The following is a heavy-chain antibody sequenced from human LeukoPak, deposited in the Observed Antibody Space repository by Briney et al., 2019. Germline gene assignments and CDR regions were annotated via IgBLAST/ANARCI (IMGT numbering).Heavy chain of an antibody. J-gene: IGHJ6*03. CDR3: AKDPRTWILQGPQYYYYYMDV. D-gene: IGHD2-2*03. CDR1: GFTFSSYA. Sequence: PGGSLRLSCAASGFTFSSYAMHWVRQAPGKGLEWVAVISYDGSNKYYADSVKGRFTISRDNSKNTLYLQMNSLRAEDTAVYYCAKDPRTWILQGPQYYYYYMDVWGKGTTVTVSS. V-gene: IGHV3-30-3*01. CDR2: ISYDGSNK.